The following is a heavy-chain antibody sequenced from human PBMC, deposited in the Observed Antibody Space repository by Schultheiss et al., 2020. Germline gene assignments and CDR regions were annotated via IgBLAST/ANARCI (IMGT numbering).Heavy chain of an antibody. D-gene: IGHD4-17*01. Sequence: GESLKISCAASGFTFSSYWMHWVRQAPGKGLVWVAFIRYDGSNKYYADSVKGRFTISRDNSKNTLYLQMNSLRAEDTAVYYCAREPYYGDYSDAFDIWGQGTMVTVSS. J-gene: IGHJ3*02. CDR1: GFTFSSYW. V-gene: IGHV3-30*02. CDR2: IRYDGSNK. CDR3: AREPYYGDYSDAFDI.